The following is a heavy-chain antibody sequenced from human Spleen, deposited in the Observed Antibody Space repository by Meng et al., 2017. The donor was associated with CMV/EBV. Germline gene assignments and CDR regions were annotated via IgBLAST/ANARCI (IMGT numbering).Heavy chain of an antibody. CDR1: GGSISSSRHY. D-gene: IGHD5-12*01. V-gene: IGHV4-39*01. J-gene: IGHJ4*02. Sequence: LQQWGAGLLKPSETLALTCTFSGGSISSSRHYWGWIRQPPGKGLEWIGSIYSSGSTYYNPSLRSRVTMSLDTSKNQFSLKLSSVTATDTAVYYCARHDGGYGDYFDHWGQGTLVTVSS. CDR3: ARHDGGYGDYFDH. CDR2: IYSSGST.